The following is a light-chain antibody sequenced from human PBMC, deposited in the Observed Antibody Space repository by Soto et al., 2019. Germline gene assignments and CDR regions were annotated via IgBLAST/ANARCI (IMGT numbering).Light chain of an antibody. J-gene: IGKJ1*01. CDR2: KAS. CDR1: QSISSW. Sequence: DSQRTHSTSILSASVGDRVTITCRASQSISSWLAWYQQKPGKAPNLLIHKASHLESGVPSRFSGSGSGTEFTLTISSLQPGDCATYYCQHYNTYPWTFGQGTKAHIK. V-gene: IGKV1-5*03. CDR3: QHYNTYPWT.